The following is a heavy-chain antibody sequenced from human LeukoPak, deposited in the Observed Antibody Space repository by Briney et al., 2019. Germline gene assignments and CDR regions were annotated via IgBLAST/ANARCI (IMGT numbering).Heavy chain of an antibody. D-gene: IGHD3-22*01. V-gene: IGHV1-18*01. Sequence: ASVKVSCKASRYTFTSYGISWVRQAPGQGLEGMGWISAYNGNTNHAQKLQARVTMTTDTSTSTAYMELRSLRSDDTAVYYCARDISTYYYDSSGSYWGQGTLVTVSS. CDR1: RYTFTSYG. CDR3: ARDISTYYYDSSGSY. CDR2: ISAYNGNT. J-gene: IGHJ4*02.